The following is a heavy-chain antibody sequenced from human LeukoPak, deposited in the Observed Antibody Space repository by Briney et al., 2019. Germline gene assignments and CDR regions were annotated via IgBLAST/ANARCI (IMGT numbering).Heavy chain of an antibody. CDR1: GYSFTSHW. Sequence: GESLKISCKGSGYSFTSHWIAWVRQMPGKGLEWMGIIYPSDSDIRYSPSFQGQVTISADKSISTAYLQWSSLKASDTAMYYCARHSSPGIVNYLDYWGQGTLVTVSS. D-gene: IGHD2-2*01. CDR2: IYPSDSDI. V-gene: IGHV5-51*01. J-gene: IGHJ4*02. CDR3: ARHSSPGIVNYLDY.